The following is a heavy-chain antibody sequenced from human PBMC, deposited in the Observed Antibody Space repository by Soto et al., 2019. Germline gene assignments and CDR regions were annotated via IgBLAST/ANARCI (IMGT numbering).Heavy chain of an antibody. D-gene: IGHD1-26*01. Sequence: ASVKVSCEVSGYTLTELSMHWVRQAPGKGLEWMGGFDPEDGETIYAQKFQGRVTMTEDTSTDTAYMELSSLRSEDTAVYYCATDSLVGAFPLFYWGQGTLVTVSS. CDR2: FDPEDGET. V-gene: IGHV1-24*01. J-gene: IGHJ4*02. CDR1: GYTLTELS. CDR3: ATDSLVGAFPLFY.